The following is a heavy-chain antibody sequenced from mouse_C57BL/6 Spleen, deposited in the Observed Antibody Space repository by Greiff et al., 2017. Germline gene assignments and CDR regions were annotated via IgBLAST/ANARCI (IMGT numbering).Heavy chain of an antibody. D-gene: IGHD2-12*01. CDR1: GYTFTDYY. Sequence: VQLQQSGPVLVKPGASVKMSCKASGYTFTDYYMNWVKQSHGKSLEWIGVINPYNGGTSYNQKFKGKATLTVDKSSSTAYMELNSLTSEDSAVXCCASGVYEGLFAYWGQGTLVTGSA. CDR3: ASGVYEGLFAY. J-gene: IGHJ3*01. CDR2: INPYNGGT. V-gene: IGHV1-19*01.